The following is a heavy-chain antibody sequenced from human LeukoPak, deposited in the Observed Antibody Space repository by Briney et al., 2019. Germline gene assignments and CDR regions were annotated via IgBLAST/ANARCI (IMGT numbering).Heavy chain of an antibody. D-gene: IGHD6-6*01. CDR2: INSDGSEG. J-gene: IGHJ3*01. CDR1: GFTFSGFW. CDR3: ARSSYSSSSSV. V-gene: IGHV3-7*03. Sequence: GGSLRLSCAISGFTFSGFWMSWSRQAPGKGLEWVASINSDGSEGYYADVVKGRFTISRDNAKNSLYLQINSLRAEDTAVYYCARSSYSSSSSVWGQGTMVTVSS.